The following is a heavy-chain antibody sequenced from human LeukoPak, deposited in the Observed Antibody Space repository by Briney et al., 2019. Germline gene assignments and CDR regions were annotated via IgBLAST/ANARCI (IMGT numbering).Heavy chain of an antibody. Sequence: PSETLSLTCTVSGGSISSYYWSWIRQPPGKGLEWIGYIYYSGSTNYNPSLKSRVTISVDTSKNQFSLKLSSVTAADTAVYYCARGGDTAMDYWGQGTLATVSS. CDR2: IYYSGST. CDR1: GGSISSYY. D-gene: IGHD5-18*01. J-gene: IGHJ4*02. CDR3: ARGGDTAMDY. V-gene: IGHV4-59*08.